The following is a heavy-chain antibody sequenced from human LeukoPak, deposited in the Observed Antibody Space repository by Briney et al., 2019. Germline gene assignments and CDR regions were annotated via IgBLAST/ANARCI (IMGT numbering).Heavy chain of an antibody. CDR3: ARGGDRPRRYYYYGMDV. D-gene: IGHD3-16*01. CDR1: GDSVPSSSAT. J-gene: IGHJ6*02. V-gene: IGHV6-1*01. Sequence: SQTLSLTCAISGDSVPSSSATWNWIRQSPSRGLEWLGRTYYRSKWYNDYAVSVKSRITINPDTSKNQFSLQLNSVTPEDTAVYFCARGGDRPRRYYYYGMDVWGQGTTVTVSS. CDR2: TYYRSKWYN.